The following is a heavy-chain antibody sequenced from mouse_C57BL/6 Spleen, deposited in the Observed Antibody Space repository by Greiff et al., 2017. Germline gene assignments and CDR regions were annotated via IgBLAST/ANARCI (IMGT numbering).Heavy chain of an antibody. D-gene: IGHD1-1*01. CDR1: GYTFTSYW. CDR2: IHPNSGST. CDR3: ARSYGSSYSAMDY. V-gene: IGHV1-64*01. Sequence: QVQLQQPGAELVKPGASVKLSCKASGYTFTSYWMHWVKQRPGQGLEWIGMIHPNSGSTNYNEKFKSKATLTVDKSSSTAYMQLSSLTSEDSAVDYCARSYGSSYSAMDYWGQGTSGTVSS. J-gene: IGHJ4*01.